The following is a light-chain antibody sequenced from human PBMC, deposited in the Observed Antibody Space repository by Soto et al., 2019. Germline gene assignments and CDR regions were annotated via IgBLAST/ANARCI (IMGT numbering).Light chain of an antibody. CDR1: QIISIN. V-gene: IGKV3-15*01. J-gene: IGKJ4*01. CDR2: GAS. CDR3: QQYGSLPPKIT. Sequence: EIGMSQSPATLSVSPRERATLSCMACQIISINLAWYQHKPGQAPSLLIYGASTRATGIPARFRGSGSGAEFTLTISSLQSEDFAVYYCQQYGSLPPKITFGGGTKVDI.